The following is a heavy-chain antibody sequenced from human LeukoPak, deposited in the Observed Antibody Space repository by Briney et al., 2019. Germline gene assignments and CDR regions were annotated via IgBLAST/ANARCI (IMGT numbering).Heavy chain of an antibody. CDR1: GFTFSDYS. CDR2: LSGSGGTT. Sequence: GGSLRLSCAASGFTFSDYSMSWVRQAPGKGLEWVSALSGSGGTTYSADSVKGRFTISRDNSKNTLYLQMNSLRAEDTAVYYCARRDDILTGYDYWGQGTLVTVSS. V-gene: IGHV3-23*01. D-gene: IGHD3-9*01. J-gene: IGHJ4*02. CDR3: ARRDDILTGYDY.